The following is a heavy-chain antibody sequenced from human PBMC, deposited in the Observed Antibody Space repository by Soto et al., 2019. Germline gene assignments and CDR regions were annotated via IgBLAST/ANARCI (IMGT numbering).Heavy chain of an antibody. CDR2: VSTNDDRT. Sequence: QVQMVQSGPEVKMPGASVKVSCKTSGYTFTAYGLAWLRQAPGQRPEWMGWVSTNDDRTNYARKFQGRVTMTTDRSTTTASNELRGLESDDSARYYCARNLNTESSARYAIAFWGQGTLVTVSS. D-gene: IGHD3-22*01. CDR1: GYTFTAYG. J-gene: IGHJ4*02. V-gene: IGHV1-18*01. CDR3: ARNLNTESSARYAIAF.